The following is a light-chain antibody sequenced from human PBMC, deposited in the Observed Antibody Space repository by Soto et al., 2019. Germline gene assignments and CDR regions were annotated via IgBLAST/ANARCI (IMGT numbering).Light chain of an antibody. V-gene: IGLV2-14*03. CDR3: RSYSSSSTHLL. CDR1: NSDIGGYNF. J-gene: IGLJ2*01. CDR2: DVS. Sequence: QSVLTQPASVSGSPGQSITISCTGTNSDIGGYNFVSWYQQYPGKAPKLMIYDVSNRPSGISNRFSGSKSGNTASLTISGLQAEDEADYYCRSYSSSSTHLLFGGGTKLTVL.